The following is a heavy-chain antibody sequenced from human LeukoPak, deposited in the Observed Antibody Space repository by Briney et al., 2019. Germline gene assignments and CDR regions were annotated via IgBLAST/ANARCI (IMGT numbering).Heavy chain of an antibody. CDR1: DDSISSSSYY. V-gene: IGHV4-39*07. J-gene: IGHJ4*02. CDR3: ARDTLHSTVNKYYFDY. D-gene: IGHD4-17*01. Sequence: PSETLPLTCTVSDDSISSSSYYWGWIRQPPGKGLEWIGSIYYSGSTYYNPSLKSRVTISVDMSKNQFSLKLSFVTAADTAVYYCARDTLHSTVNKYYFDYWGQGTLVTVSS. CDR2: IYYSGST.